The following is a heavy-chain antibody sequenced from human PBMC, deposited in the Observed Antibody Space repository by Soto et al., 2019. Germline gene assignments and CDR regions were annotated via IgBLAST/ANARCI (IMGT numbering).Heavy chain of an antibody. Sequence: ASVKVSCKASGYTLTSYGISWVRQAPGQGLEWMGWISAYNGNTNYAQKLQGRVTMTTDTSTSTAYMELRSLRSDDTAVYYCASASPLRFLEWSKWYYFDYWGQGTLVTVSS. CDR3: ASASPLRFLEWSKWYYFDY. CDR1: GYTLTSYG. D-gene: IGHD3-3*01. J-gene: IGHJ4*02. CDR2: ISAYNGNT. V-gene: IGHV1-18*01.